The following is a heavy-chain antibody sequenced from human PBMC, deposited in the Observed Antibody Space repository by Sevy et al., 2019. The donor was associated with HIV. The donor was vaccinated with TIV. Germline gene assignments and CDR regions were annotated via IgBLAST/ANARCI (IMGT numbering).Heavy chain of an antibody. CDR1: GVSISTHS. CDR3: AKDMDTFYGMDV. D-gene: IGHD3-10*01. V-gene: IGHV4-59*11. CDR2: IYYNGNV. J-gene: IGHJ6*02. Sequence: QPLSLTCTVSGVSISTHSWSWIRQPPGKGLEYIGYIYYNGNVNYNPSFQSRVTISGDTSMNQLSLKLTSVTAADTAVYYCAKDMDTFYGMDVWGQGTTVTVSS.